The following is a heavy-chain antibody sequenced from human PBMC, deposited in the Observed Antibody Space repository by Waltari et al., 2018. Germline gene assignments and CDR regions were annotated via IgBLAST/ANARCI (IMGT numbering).Heavy chain of an antibody. V-gene: IGHV5-51*01. CDR1: GYSFTTYW. CDR3: ARRSDSWGPWDY. Sequence: EVQLVQSGAEVKKPGESLKIPCQGSGYSFTTYWIGWVRQMPGKGLEWMGIIYPGDSETRYSPSFQGQVTISADKSISTAYLQWSSLKASDTAIYYCARRSDSWGPWDYWGQGTLVTVSS. J-gene: IGHJ4*02. CDR2: IYPGDSET. D-gene: IGHD6-13*01.